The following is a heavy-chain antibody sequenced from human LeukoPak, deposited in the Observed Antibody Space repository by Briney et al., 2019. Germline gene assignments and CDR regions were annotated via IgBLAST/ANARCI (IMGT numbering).Heavy chain of an antibody. CDR2: TYYRSKSYN. V-gene: IGHV6-1*01. J-gene: IGHJ2*01. CDR3: ARDSPLTTVTTFPYWYFDL. Sequence: SQTLSLTCAISGDSVSSNSAAWNWIRQSPSRGLEWLGRTYYRSKSYNDYAVSVKGRITINPDTSKNQFSLQLNSVTPEDTAVYYCARDSPLTTVTTFPYWYFDLWGRGTLVTVSS. D-gene: IGHD4-17*01. CDR1: GDSVSSNSAA.